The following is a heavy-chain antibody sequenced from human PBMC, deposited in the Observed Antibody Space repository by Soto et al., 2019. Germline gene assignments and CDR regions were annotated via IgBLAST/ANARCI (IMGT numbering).Heavy chain of an antibody. J-gene: IGHJ6*02. V-gene: IGHV3-23*01. CDR3: AKGAGATYYFYAVDV. CDR1: GFTFSNFA. CDR2: ISSSGDTT. Sequence: GGSLRPSCAASGFTFSNFAMTWVRQAPGKGLEWVSSISSSGDTTFHAASVRGRFTISRDNSKSALYMQMNSLRAEDTAVYYCAKGAGATYYFYAVDVWAQGTTVTVSS.